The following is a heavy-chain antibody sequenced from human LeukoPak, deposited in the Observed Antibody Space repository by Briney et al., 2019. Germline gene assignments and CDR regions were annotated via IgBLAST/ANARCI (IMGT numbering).Heavy chain of an antibody. J-gene: IGHJ4*02. V-gene: IGHV3-48*01. CDR2: ILSFGSTI. CDR1: GFTFSSYS. D-gene: IGHD2-21*01. CDR3: AKDFRIGYSAHFDY. Sequence: GGSLRLSCTASGFTFSSYSMNWVRQAPGKGLEWVSYILSFGSTIYYADSVKGRFTISRDNSKNTLYLQMDSLRGEDTAVYYCAKDFRIGYSAHFDYWGQGALVTVSS.